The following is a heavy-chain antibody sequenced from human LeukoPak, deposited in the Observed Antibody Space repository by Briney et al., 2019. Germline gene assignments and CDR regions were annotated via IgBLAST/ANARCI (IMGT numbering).Heavy chain of an antibody. Sequence: SETLSLTCTVSGGSISSSLYHWGWIRQSPGKNLEWLGSIYYTGTTHYNPSLKSRVTMSVDTSKNQFSLKVSSVTAANTAVYYCARVFDSGSQAYFYYMDVWGKGTTVTISS. CDR1: GGSISSSLYH. D-gene: IGHD3-10*01. V-gene: IGHV4-39*07. CDR3: ARVFDSGSQAYFYYMDV. J-gene: IGHJ6*03. CDR2: IYYTGTT.